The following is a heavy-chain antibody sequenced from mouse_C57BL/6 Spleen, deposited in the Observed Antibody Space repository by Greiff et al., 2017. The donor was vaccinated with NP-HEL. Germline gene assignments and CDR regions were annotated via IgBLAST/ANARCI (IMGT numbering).Heavy chain of an antibody. CDR2: IHPNSGST. CDR1: CYPFSSHW. D-gene: IGHD1-1*01. Sequence: VQPQPAGALPVKPGASVKLSCKASCYPFSSHWMHWVKQRPGQGLEWIGMIHPNSGSTNYKAKFKSKATLTVDKSSRTAYMHLSSLTSEYSSVYYCAVESYYYCRGWGHGTTLSVST. V-gene: IGHV1-64*01. CDR3: AVESYYYCRG. J-gene: IGHJ2*01.